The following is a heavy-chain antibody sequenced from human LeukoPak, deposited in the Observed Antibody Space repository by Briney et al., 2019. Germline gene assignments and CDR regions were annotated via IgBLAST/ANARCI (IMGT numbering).Heavy chain of an antibody. CDR3: AKSCNSGNCYYNY. CDR2: TSAGGDIT. Sequence: GGSLRLSCAASGFTFSDHAMTWVRQTPGKGLESVSSTSAGGDITHYAESVKGRFTISRDNSENTLSLQMNSLRADDTAIYYCAKSCNSGNCYYNYWGQGTLVTVSS. D-gene: IGHD2/OR15-2a*01. V-gene: IGHV3-23*01. J-gene: IGHJ4*02. CDR1: GFTFSDHA.